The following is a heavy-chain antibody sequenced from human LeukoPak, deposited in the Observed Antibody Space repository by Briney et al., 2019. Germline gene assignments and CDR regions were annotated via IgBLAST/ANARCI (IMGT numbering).Heavy chain of an antibody. Sequence: PSETLSLTCAVYGGSFSGYYWSWIRQPPGKGLEWIGQINHSGSTNYNPSLKSRVTISVDTSKNLFSLKLSSVTAADTAVYYCARLRWFPRAFDIWGQGTIITVSS. CDR2: INHSGST. CDR3: ARLRWFPRAFDI. V-gene: IGHV4-34*01. J-gene: IGHJ3*02. CDR1: GGSFSGYY. D-gene: IGHD4-23*01.